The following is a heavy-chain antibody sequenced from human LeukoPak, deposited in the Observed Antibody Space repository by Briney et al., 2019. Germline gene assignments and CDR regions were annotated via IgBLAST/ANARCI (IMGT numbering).Heavy chain of an antibody. V-gene: IGHV1-8*01. Sequence: ASVKVSCKASGYTFTSYDINWVRQATGQGLEWMGWMNPNSGNTGYAQKLQGRVTMTTDTSTSTAYMELRSLRSDDTAVYYCARVDDSSGYYRSTHAFDIWGQGTMVTVSS. CDR1: GYTFTSYD. CDR3: ARVDDSSGYYRSTHAFDI. CDR2: MNPNSGNT. J-gene: IGHJ3*02. D-gene: IGHD3-22*01.